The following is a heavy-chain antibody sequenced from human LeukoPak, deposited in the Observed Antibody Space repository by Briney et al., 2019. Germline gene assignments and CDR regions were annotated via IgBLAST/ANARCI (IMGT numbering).Heavy chain of an antibody. CDR3: ARDRSNPGIAAAGGVDP. J-gene: IGHJ5*02. V-gene: IGHV1-3*01. Sequence: GASVTVSCKASGYTFSSYGMHWVRQAPGQRLEWMGWINAGNDNTKYSQKFQGRVTITRDTSASTVYMDLSSLRFEDTAVYYCARDRSNPGIAAAGGVDPWGQGTLVTVSS. CDR2: INAGNDNT. D-gene: IGHD6-13*01. CDR1: GYTFSSYG.